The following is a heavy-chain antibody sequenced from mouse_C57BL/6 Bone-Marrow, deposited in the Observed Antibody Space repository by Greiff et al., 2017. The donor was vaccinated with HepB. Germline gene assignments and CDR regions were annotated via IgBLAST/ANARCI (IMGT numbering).Heavy chain of an antibody. D-gene: IGHD1-1*01. J-gene: IGHJ1*03. Sequence: VQLQQSGPELVKPGASVKISCKASGYTFTDYYMNWVKQSHGKSLEWIGDINPNNGGTSYNQKFKGKATLTVDKSSSTAYMELRSLTSEDSAVYYCARWDYYGSSDWYFDAWGTGTTVTVSS. CDR2: INPNNGGT. CDR3: ARWDYYGSSDWYFDA. CDR1: GYTFTDYY. V-gene: IGHV1-26*01.